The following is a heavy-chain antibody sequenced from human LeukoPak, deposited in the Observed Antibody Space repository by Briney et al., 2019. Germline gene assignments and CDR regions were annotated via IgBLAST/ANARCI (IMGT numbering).Heavy chain of an antibody. CDR3: ARSGSGSVFDY. D-gene: IGHD3-10*01. J-gene: IGHJ4*02. Sequence: GASVKVSCKASGGTFSSYAISWVRQAPGQGLEWMGRIIPILGIANYAQKLQGRVTITADKSTSTAYMELSSLRSEDTAVYYCARSGSGSVFDYWGQGTLVTVSS. CDR1: GGTFSSYA. V-gene: IGHV1-69*04. CDR2: IIPILGIA.